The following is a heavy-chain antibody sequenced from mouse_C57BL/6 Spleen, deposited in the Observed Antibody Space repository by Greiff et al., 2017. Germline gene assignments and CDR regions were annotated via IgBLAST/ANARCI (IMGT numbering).Heavy chain of an antibody. CDR3: TSREGYSNYLFYAMDY. CDR1: GYTFTDYE. CDR2: IDPETGGT. J-gene: IGHJ4*01. V-gene: IGHV1-15*01. Sequence: VQLQQSGAELVRPGASVTLSCKASGYTFTDYEMHWVKQTPVHGLEWIGAIDPETGGTAYNQKFKGKAILTADKSSSTAYMELRSLTSEDSAVYYCTSREGYSNYLFYAMDYWGQGTSVTVSS. D-gene: IGHD2-5*01.